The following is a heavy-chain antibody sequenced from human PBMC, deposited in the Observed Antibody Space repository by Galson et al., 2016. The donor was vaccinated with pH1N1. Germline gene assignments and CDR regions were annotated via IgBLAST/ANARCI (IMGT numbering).Heavy chain of an antibody. CDR3: AKVSGWVFDAFEI. J-gene: IGHJ3*02. Sequence: SLRLSCAASGFTFDDYAMHWVRQAPGKGLEWVSGISWNSGSIGYADSVKGRFTISRDNAKNSLYLQMNSLRAEDTALYYCAKVSGWVFDAFEIWGQGAMGTVSS. D-gene: IGHD1-26*01. V-gene: IGHV3-9*01. CDR1: GFTFDDYA. CDR2: ISWNSGSI.